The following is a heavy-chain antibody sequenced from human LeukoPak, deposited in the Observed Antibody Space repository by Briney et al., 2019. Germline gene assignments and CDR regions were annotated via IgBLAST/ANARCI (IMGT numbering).Heavy chain of an antibody. Sequence: GGSLRLSCAASGFTFSSYGMHWVRQAPGKGLEWVAVIWYDGSNKYYADSVKGRFTISRDNSKNSLYLQMNSLRDEDTAVYYCARVMATITGWFDPRGQGTLVTVSS. CDR2: IWYDGSNK. D-gene: IGHD5-24*01. V-gene: IGHV3-33*01. CDR3: ARVMATITGWFDP. CDR1: GFTFSSYG. J-gene: IGHJ5*02.